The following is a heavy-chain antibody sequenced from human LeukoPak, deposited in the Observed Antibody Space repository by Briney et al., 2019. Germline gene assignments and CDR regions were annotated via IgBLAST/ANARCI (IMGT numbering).Heavy chain of an antibody. D-gene: IGHD4-17*01. CDR2: IYYSGST. CDR1: GGSISSNSYY. CDR3: ARQLDYGDPNWFDP. J-gene: IGHJ5*02. V-gene: IGHV4-39*01. Sequence: SETLSLTCTVSGGSISSNSYYWGWIRQPPGKGLEWIGSIYYSGSTYYNPSLKSRVTISVDTSKNQFSLKLSSVTAADTAVYYCARQLDYGDPNWFDPWGQGTLVTVSS.